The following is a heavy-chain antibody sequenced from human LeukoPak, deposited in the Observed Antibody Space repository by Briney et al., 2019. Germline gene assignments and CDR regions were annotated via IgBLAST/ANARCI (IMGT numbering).Heavy chain of an antibody. J-gene: IGHJ5*02. CDR2: IWNDGSNK. V-gene: IGHV3-30*02. CDR1: GFTFSSYS. CDR3: ARDLMYTNTWRFDP. Sequence: PGGSLRLSCAASGFTFSSYSMKWVRQAPGKGLEWVAFIWNDGSNKYYGESVKGRFTISRDNSKNTLYLQMNSLRVEDSAVYYCARDLMYTNTWRFDPWGQGTQVTVSS. D-gene: IGHD6-13*01.